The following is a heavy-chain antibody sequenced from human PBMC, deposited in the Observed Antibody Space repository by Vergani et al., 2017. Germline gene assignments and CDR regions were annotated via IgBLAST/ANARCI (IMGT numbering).Heavy chain of an antibody. Sequence: QVQLVESGGGVVQPGRSLRLSCAASGFTFSSYGMHWVRQAPGKGLEWVAVISYDGSNKYYADSVKGRFTISRDNSKNTLYLQMNSLRAEDTAVYYCARPPHSSSSWPEDYYYYGMDVWGQGTTVTVSS. J-gene: IGHJ6*02. CDR3: ARPPHSSSSWPEDYYYYGMDV. CDR1: GFTFSSYG. V-gene: IGHV3-30*03. CDR2: ISYDGSNK. D-gene: IGHD6-13*01.